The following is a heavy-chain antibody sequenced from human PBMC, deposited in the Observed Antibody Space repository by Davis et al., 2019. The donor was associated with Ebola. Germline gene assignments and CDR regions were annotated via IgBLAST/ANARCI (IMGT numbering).Heavy chain of an antibody. V-gene: IGHV3-30*03. CDR2: ISYDGSNK. CDR1: GFTFSSYA. J-gene: IGHJ6*02. D-gene: IGHD3-9*01. CDR3: ARGRYFDWVFYGMDV. Sequence: GGSLRLSCAASGFTFSSYAMSWVRQAPGKGLEWVAVISYDGSNKYYADSVKGRFTISRDNSKNTLYLQMNSLRAEDTAVYYCARGRYFDWVFYGMDVWGQGTTVTVSS.